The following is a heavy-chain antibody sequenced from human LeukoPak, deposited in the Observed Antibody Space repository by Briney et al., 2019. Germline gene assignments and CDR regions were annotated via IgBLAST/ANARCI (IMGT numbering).Heavy chain of an antibody. CDR3: ARSPPYSSSWDNWFDP. CDR1: GYTFTSYA. D-gene: IGHD6-13*01. Sequence: GASVKVSCKASGYTFTSYAMHWVRRAPGQRLEWMGWINAGNGDTKYSQKLQGRVTMTTDTSTSTAYMVLRSLRSDDTAVYYCARSPPYSSSWDNWFDPWGQGTLVTVSS. V-gene: IGHV1-3*01. CDR2: INAGNGDT. J-gene: IGHJ5*02.